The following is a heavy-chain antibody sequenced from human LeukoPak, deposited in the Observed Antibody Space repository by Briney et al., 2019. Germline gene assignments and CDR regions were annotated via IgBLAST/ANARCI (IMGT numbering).Heavy chain of an antibody. CDR1: GFTFSSYA. Sequence: GGSLRLSCAASGFTFSSYAMHWVRQAPGQRLEWMGWINAGNGNTKYSQKFQGRVTITRDTSASTAYMELSSLRSEDTAVYYCARAIEEIVVVPATDNWFDPWGQGTLVTVSS. CDR3: ARAIEEIVVVPATDNWFDP. D-gene: IGHD2-2*01. J-gene: IGHJ5*02. V-gene: IGHV1-3*01. CDR2: INAGNGNT.